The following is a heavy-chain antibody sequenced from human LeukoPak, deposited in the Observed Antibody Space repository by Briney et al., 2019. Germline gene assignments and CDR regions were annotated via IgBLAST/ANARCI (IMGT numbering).Heavy chain of an antibody. CDR2: ISTDGSTT. V-gene: IGHV3-74*01. Sequence: GESLRLSCVASGFTFSSYWMHWVRQAPGKGLVWVSRISTDGSTTSYADSVKGRFTISRDNAKNTLYLQMNSLRADDTAVYYCARGEMVQVYWGQGTLVTVSS. J-gene: IGHJ4*02. CDR1: GFTFSSYW. D-gene: IGHD5-24*01. CDR3: ARGEMVQVY.